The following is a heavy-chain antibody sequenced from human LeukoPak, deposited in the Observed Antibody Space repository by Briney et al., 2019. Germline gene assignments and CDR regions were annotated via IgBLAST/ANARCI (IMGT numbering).Heavy chain of an antibody. CDR2: IYYSGST. Sequence: GSLRLSCAASGFTVSSNYMTWVRQAPGKGLEWIGYIYYSGSTNYNPSLKSRVTISVDTSKNQFSLKLSSVTAADTAVYYCASQIFRETNSFWYFDLWGRGTLVTVPS. J-gene: IGHJ2*01. D-gene: IGHD3-9*01. V-gene: IGHV4-59*02. CDR3: ASQIFRETNSFWYFDL. CDR1: GFTVSSNY.